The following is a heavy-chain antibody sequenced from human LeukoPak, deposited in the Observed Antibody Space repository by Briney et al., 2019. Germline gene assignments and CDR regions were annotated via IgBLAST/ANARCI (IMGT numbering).Heavy chain of an antibody. Sequence: PSETLSLTCAVYGGSFSGYYWTWIRQPPGKGLEWIGYIYYSGSTNFNPSLKSRVTISVDTSKNHFSLKLSSVTAADTAVYYCAREREYCSGGSCRRWFDPWGQGTLVTVSS. CDR2: IYYSGST. D-gene: IGHD2-15*01. J-gene: IGHJ5*02. V-gene: IGHV4-59*01. CDR3: AREREYCSGGSCRRWFDP. CDR1: GGSFSGYY.